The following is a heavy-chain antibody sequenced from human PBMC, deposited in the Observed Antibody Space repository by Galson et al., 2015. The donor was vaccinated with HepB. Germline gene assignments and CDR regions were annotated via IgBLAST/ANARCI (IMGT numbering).Heavy chain of an antibody. CDR1: GGTFSSYA. CDR3: ASVERWELPDRY. V-gene: IGHV1-69*04. CDR2: IIPILGIA. Sequence: SVKVSCKASGGTFSSYAISWVRQAPGQGLEWMGRIIPILGIANYAQKFQGRVTITADKSTSTAYMELSSLRSEDTAVYYCASVERWELPDRYWGQGTLVTVSS. D-gene: IGHD1-26*01. J-gene: IGHJ4*02.